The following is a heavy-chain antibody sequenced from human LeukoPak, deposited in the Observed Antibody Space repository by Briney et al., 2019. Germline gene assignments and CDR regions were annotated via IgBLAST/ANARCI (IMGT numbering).Heavy chain of an antibody. CDR1: GYTFTNYG. D-gene: IGHD6-13*01. J-gene: IGHJ4*02. CDR2: INPNSGGT. Sequence: ASVKVSCKASGYTFTNYGISWVRQAPGQGLEWMGWINPNSGGTNYAQKFQGRVTMTRDTSISTAYMELSRLRSDDTAVYYCARASSSWSPHDFDYWGQGTLVTVSS. V-gene: IGHV1-2*02. CDR3: ARASSSWSPHDFDY.